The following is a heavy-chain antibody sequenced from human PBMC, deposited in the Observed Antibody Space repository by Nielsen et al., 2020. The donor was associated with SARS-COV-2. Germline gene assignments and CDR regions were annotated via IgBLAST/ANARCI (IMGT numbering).Heavy chain of an antibody. D-gene: IGHD6-19*01. CDR3: TRLNSAWYNDY. Sequence: GESLKISCAASGFTFSGFDIHWVRQASGKGLEWVGRIRSRATGYATAYVASVKGRFTISRDDSKNMAFLQMNSLKTEDTAVYYCTRLNSAWYNDYWGQGTLVTVSS. CDR2: IRSRATGYAT. CDR1: GFTFSGFD. V-gene: IGHV3-73*01. J-gene: IGHJ4*02.